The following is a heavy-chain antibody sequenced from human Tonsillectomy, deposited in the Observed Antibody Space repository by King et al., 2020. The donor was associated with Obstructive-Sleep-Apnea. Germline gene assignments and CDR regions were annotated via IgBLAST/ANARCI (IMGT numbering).Heavy chain of an antibody. CDR3: ARDPRSDRSGSYYFDY. CDR2: IYYTGSA. D-gene: IGHD3-22*01. Sequence: QLQESGPGLVKPSQTLSLTCTFSGGSISSGDFYWSWIRQPPGKVLEWIGYIYYTGSAYYNPSLKSRVIISVDTSKNQFSLKLSSVTAADTAVYYCARDPRSDRSGSYYFDYWGLGTLVSVSS. CDR1: GGSISSGDFY. J-gene: IGHJ4*02. V-gene: IGHV4-30-4*01.